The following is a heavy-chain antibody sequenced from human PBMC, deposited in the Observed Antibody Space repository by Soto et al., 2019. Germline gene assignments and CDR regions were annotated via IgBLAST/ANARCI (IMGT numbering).Heavy chain of an antibody. Sequence: SETLSLTCTVSGGSISSSSYYWGWIRQPPGKGLEWIGSIYYSGSTYYNPSLKSRVTISVDTSKNQYSLKLSSVTAADTAVYYCARRDGYTVDHWGQGTLVTVSS. CDR2: IYYSGST. J-gene: IGHJ4*02. V-gene: IGHV4-39*01. D-gene: IGHD5-12*01. CDR3: ARRDGYTVDH. CDR1: GGSISSSSYY.